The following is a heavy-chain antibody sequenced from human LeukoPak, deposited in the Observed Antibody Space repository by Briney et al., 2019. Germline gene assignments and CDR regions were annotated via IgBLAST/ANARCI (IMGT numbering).Heavy chain of an antibody. CDR3: ARDRNYYDSSGYYFFDY. CDR2: ISSSSSTI. J-gene: IGHJ4*02. V-gene: IGHV3-48*02. D-gene: IGHD3-22*01. CDR1: GFTFSSYS. Sequence: PGGSLRLSCAASGFTFSSYSMNWVRQAPGKGLEWVSYISSSSSTIYYADSVKGRFTTSRDNAKNSLYLQMNSLRDEDTAVYYCARDRNYYDSSGYYFFDYWGQGTLVTVSS.